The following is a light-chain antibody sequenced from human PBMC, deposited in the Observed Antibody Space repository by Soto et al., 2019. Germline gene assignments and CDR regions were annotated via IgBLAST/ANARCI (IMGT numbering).Light chain of an antibody. V-gene: IGLV1-40*01. CDR3: QSYDSSLNSRV. CDR1: SSNVGAGYD. J-gene: IGLJ2*01. CDR2: ANN. Sequence: QSVLKQPPSVSGAPRQRATMSCTGSSSNVGAGYDVHWYQQLPGTAPKLLIYANNNRPSGVPDRFSGFKSGTSASLAISGLQAEDEADYYCQSYDSSLNSRVFGVGTKVIVL.